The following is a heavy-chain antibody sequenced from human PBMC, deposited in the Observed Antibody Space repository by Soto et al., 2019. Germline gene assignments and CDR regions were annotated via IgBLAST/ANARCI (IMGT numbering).Heavy chain of an antibody. CDR2: IVVGSGNT. Sequence: EASVKVSGKASGFTFTSSAVQWVRQARGQRLEWIGWIVVGSGNTNYAQKFQERVTITRDMSTSTAYMELSSLRSEDTAVYYCAGHWNYRPYYYYGMDVWGQGTTVTVSS. CDR1: GFTFTSSA. CDR3: AGHWNYRPYYYYGMDV. D-gene: IGHD1-7*01. V-gene: IGHV1-58*01. J-gene: IGHJ6*02.